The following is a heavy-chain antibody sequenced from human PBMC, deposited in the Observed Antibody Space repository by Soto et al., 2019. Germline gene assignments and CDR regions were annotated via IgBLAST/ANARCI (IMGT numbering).Heavy chain of an antibody. J-gene: IGHJ4*02. CDR2: ISYDGSNK. Sequence: GGSLRLSCAASGFTFSSYAMHWVRQAPGKGLEWVAVISYDGSNKYYADSVKGRFTISRDNSKNTLYLQMNSLRAEDTAVYYCARGNPEYYFDYWDQGTLVTVSS. V-gene: IGHV3-30-3*01. CDR1: GFTFSSYA. CDR3: ARGNPEYYFDY. D-gene: IGHD4-4*01.